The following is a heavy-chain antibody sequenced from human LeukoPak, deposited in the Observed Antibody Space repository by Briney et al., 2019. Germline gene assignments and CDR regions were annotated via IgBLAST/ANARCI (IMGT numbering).Heavy chain of an antibody. CDR2: IYYSGST. CDR1: GGSISSSSYY. CDR3: ARAGSSWSGYLEAFDI. D-gene: IGHD3-3*01. J-gene: IGHJ3*02. V-gene: IGHV4-39*07. Sequence: SETLSLTCTVSGGSISSSSYYWGWIRQPPGKGLEWIGSIYYSGSTYYNPSLKSRVTISVDTSKNQFSLKLSSVTAADTAVYYCARAGSSWSGYLEAFDIWGQGTMVTVSS.